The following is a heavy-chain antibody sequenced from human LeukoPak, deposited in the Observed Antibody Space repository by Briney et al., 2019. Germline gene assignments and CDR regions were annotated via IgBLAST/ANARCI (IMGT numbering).Heavy chain of an antibody. Sequence: ASVKVSCKASGGTFSSYAISWVWQAPGQGLDWMGMIIPNFSITNYEQKLQGRVTITANKSTTTAYKELSSLRSEDTDVYYCAREGYGDYVGKFDYWGQGTLVTVSS. CDR3: AREGYGDYVGKFDY. J-gene: IGHJ4*02. D-gene: IGHD4-17*01. V-gene: IGHV1-69*04. CDR1: GGTFSSYA. CDR2: IIPNFSIT.